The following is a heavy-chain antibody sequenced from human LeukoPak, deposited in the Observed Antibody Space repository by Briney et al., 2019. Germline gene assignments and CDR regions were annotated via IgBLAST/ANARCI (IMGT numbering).Heavy chain of an antibody. Sequence: SETLSLTCTVSGGFITSSNSHWGWIRQPPGKGLEWVGTIYYSGSTYYKSSLKSRVTISVDTSKNQFSLKLSSMTAADTAVYYCARLGEQYYFDYWGQGTLVTVSS. CDR2: IYYSGST. CDR3: ARLGEQYYFDY. CDR1: GGFITSSNSH. V-gene: IGHV4-39*07. J-gene: IGHJ4*02. D-gene: IGHD1/OR15-1a*01.